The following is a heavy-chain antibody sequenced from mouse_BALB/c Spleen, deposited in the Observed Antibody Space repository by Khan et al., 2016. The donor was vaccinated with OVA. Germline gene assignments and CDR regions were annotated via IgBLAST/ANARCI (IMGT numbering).Heavy chain of an antibody. CDR3: ARQNYYGYALDY. V-gene: IGHV3-2*02. CDR1: GYSITSNYA. Sequence: EVQLQESGPSLVKPSQSLSLTCTVTGYSITSNYAWSWIRQFPGSKLEWMGYISYSGATNYNPSLKSRISVTRDTSENPFFLQLNSVTTEDTATYCCARQNYYGYALDYWGQGTSVTVSS. CDR2: ISYSGAT. J-gene: IGHJ4*01. D-gene: IGHD1-1*01.